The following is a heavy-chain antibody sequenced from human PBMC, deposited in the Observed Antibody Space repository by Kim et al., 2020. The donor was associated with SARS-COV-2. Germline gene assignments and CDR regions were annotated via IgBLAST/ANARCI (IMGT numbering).Heavy chain of an antibody. CDR3: TRGLPLLIPRGYSGYDCDY. J-gene: IGHJ4*02. CDR2: IRSKAYGGTT. V-gene: IGHV3-49*03. D-gene: IGHD5-12*01. CDR1: LFTFGDYA. Sequence: GGSLRLSCTASLFTFGDYAMSWFRQAPGKGLEWVGFIRSKAYGGTTEYAASVKGRFTISRDDSKSIAYLQMNSLKTEDTAVYYCTRGLPLLIPRGYSGYDCDYWGQGTLVTVSS.